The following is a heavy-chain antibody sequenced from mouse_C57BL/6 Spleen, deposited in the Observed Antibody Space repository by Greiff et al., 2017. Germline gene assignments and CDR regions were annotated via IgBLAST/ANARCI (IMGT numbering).Heavy chain of an antibody. CDR2: IWGDGST. J-gene: IGHJ4*01. CDR1: GFSLTSYG. CDR3: AKCELPFYYAMDD. D-gene: IGHD2-1*01. V-gene: IGHV2-3*01. Sequence: QVQLQQSGPGLVAPSQSLSITCTVSGFSLTSYGVSWVRQPPGKGLEWLGVIWGDGSTHYHSALISRLGISKDNSKSQVFLKLNSLQTDDTATDYCAKCELPFYYAMDDWGQGTSVTVSS.